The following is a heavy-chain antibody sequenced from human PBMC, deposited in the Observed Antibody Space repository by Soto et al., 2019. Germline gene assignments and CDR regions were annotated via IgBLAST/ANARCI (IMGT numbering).Heavy chain of an antibody. CDR2: ISYDGSNK. J-gene: IGHJ4*02. CDR1: GFTFSSYG. CDR3: AKGVDY. Sequence: GGSLRLSCAASGFTFSSYGMHWVRQAPGKGLEWVAVISYDGSNKYYADSVKGRFAISRDNSKNTLYLQMNSLRAEDTAVYYCAKGVDYWGQGTLVTVSS. V-gene: IGHV3-30*18.